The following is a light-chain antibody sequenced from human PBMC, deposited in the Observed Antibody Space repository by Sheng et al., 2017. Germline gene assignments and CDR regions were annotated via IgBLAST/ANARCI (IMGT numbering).Light chain of an antibody. Sequence: DIHMTQSPSSLSVSVGDRVTIACRASQSISTYLNWYQQKPGKAPKLLIYAASTLQSGVPSRFSGSGSGTDFTLTISRLQPEDFATYYCQQSYNTPMYTFGQGTKLEIK. J-gene: IGKJ2*01. V-gene: IGKV1-39*01. CDR1: QSISTY. CDR3: QQSYNTPMYT. CDR2: AAS.